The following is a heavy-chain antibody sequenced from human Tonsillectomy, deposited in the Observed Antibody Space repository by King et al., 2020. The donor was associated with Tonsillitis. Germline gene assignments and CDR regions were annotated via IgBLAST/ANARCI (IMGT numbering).Heavy chain of an antibody. CDR1: GFIVSSNY. J-gene: IGHJ6*03. V-gene: IGHV3-53*01. CDR2: LYSGGNT. Sequence: VQLVESGGGLFHPGGSLRLSCAASGFIVSSNYMSWVRQAPGKGLEWVSTLYSGGNTYYADSVMGRFTISRDNSKNTLYLQMNSLRAEDTAVYFCAREPIYYYYMDVWGKGTTVTVSS. CDR3: AREPIYYYYMDV.